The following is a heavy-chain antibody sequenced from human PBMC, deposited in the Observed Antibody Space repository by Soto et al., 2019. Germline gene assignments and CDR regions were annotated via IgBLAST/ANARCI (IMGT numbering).Heavy chain of an antibody. CDR3: ARTWPVPAASGTH. CDR1: GGTFSSYT. Sequence: QVQLVQSGAEVKKPGSSVKVSCKASGGTFSSYTISWVRQAPGQGLEWMGRIIPILGIANYAQKFQGRVKITAVKSTRTAYVELSSLRSEDKAVYYRARTWPVPAASGTHWGQGTLVTVSS. J-gene: IGHJ4*02. D-gene: IGHD2-2*01. CDR2: IIPILGIA. V-gene: IGHV1-69*02.